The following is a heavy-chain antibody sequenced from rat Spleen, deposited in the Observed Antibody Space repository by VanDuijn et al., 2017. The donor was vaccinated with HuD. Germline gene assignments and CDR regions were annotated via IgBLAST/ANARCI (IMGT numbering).Heavy chain of an antibody. V-gene: IGHV5-19*01. J-gene: IGHJ3*01. CDR3: ATGDYSSSRGFAY. CDR1: GITFSNYG. CDR2: ISPSSGST. Sequence: EVQLVESGGGLVQPGRSLKLSCAASGITFSNYGMHWVRQAPTKGLEWVASISPSSGSTYYRDSVKGRFTISRDNAKSTLYLEVDSLRSEDTATYYCATGDYSSSRGFAYWGQGTLVTVSS. D-gene: IGHD1-2*01.